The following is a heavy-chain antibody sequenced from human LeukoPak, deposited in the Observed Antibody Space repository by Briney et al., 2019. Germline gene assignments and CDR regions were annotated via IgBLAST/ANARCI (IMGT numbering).Heavy chain of an antibody. V-gene: IGHV4-61*09. CDR1: DSSISSTGYY. CDR2: IDNSGST. J-gene: IGHJ6*03. Sequence: SQTLSLTCTVSDSSISSTGYYWTWIRQPAGKGLEWIGHIDNSGSTNCNPSLKSRVTISVDTSKNQFSLNLTSVTAADTAVYYCARDCEFCDLLFYMNVWGKGTTVTVSS. CDR3: ARDCEFCDLLFYMNV. D-gene: IGHD3-16*01.